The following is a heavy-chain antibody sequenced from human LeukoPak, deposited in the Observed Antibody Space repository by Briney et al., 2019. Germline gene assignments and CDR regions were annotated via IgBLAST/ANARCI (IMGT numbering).Heavy chain of an antibody. CDR1: GFTFSSYD. J-gene: IGHJ4*02. D-gene: IGHD6-19*01. CDR2: INKSGDGT. CDR3: AKVTWSSSGSDY. V-gene: IGHV3-23*01. Sequence: GGSLRLSCAASGFTFSSYDMSWVRQAPGKGLEWVSGINKSGDGTYYADSVKGRFTVSRDNSKNTLFLQMNSLRAEDTAVYYCAKVTWSSSGSDYWGQGTLVTVSS.